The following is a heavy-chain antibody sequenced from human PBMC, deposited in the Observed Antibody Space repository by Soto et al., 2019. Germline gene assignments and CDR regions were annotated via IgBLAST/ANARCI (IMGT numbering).Heavy chain of an antibody. CDR1: GFTFSSYA. J-gene: IGHJ6*02. CDR3: ARGEGGRRSDGYYYGMDV. Sequence: PGGSLRLSCAASGFTFSSYAMYWVRQAPGKGLEWVAIISYDGSNKYCADSVKGRFTISRDNSKNTLYLQMNSLRAEDTALYYCARGEGGRRSDGYYYGMDVCGQGTTVTVSS. D-gene: IGHD1-26*01. V-gene: IGHV3-30-3*01. CDR2: ISYDGSNK.